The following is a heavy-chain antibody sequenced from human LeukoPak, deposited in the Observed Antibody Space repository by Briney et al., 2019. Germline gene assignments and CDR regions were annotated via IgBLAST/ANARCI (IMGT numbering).Heavy chain of an antibody. D-gene: IGHD2-21*02. J-gene: IGHJ4*02. Sequence: SVKVSCKASGGTFSSYAISWVRQAPGQGLEWIGGIIPIFGTANYAQKFQGRVTITTDESTSTAYMELSSLRSEDTAVYYCARSYCGGDCYSVDHFDYWGQGTLVTVSS. CDR3: ARSYCGGDCYSVDHFDY. V-gene: IGHV1-69*05. CDR1: GGTFSSYA. CDR2: IIPIFGTA.